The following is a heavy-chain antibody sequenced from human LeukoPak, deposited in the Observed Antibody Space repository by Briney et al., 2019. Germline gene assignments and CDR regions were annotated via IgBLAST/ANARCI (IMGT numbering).Heavy chain of an antibody. Sequence: GGSLRLSCAASGFTFSSYVMHWVRQATGKGLEWVSAIGTAGDTYYPGSVKGRFTISRENAKNSLYLQMNSLRAEDTAVYYCARDLGGLGFDYWGQGTLVTVSS. J-gene: IGHJ4*02. CDR3: ARDLGGLGFDY. V-gene: IGHV3-13*01. D-gene: IGHD6-25*01. CDR2: IGTAGDT. CDR1: GFTFSSYV.